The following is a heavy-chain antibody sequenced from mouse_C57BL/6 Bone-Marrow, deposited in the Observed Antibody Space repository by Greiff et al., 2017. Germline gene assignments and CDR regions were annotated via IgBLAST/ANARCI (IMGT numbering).Heavy chain of an antibody. CDR1: GYSFTSYY. Sequence: QVQLQQSGPELVKPGASVKISCKASGYSFTSYYIHWVKQRPGQGLEWIGWIYPGSGNTKYNEKFKGKATLTADTSSSTAYMQLSSLTTEDSAVYYGARYYTGPYRYFDVWGTGTTVTVSS. D-gene: IGHD1-1*01. J-gene: IGHJ1*03. CDR2: IYPGSGNT. CDR3: ARYYTGPYRYFDV. V-gene: IGHV1-66*01.